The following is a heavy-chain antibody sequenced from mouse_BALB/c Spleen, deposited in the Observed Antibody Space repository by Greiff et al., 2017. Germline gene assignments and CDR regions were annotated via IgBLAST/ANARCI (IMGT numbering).Heavy chain of an antibody. V-gene: IGHV3-8*02. D-gene: IGHD1-1*01. CDR3: ARDYGSRGWFAY. CDR1: GDSITSGY. Sequence: EVQLVESGPSLVKPSQTLSLTCSVTGDSITSGYWNWIRKFPGNKLEYMGYISYSGSTYYNPSLKSRISITRDTSKNQYYLQLNSVTTEDTATYYCARDYGSRGWFAYWGQGTLVTVSA. J-gene: IGHJ3*01. CDR2: ISYSGST.